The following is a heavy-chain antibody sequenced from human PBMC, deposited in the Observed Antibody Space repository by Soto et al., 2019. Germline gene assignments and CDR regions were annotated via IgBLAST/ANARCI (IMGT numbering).Heavy chain of an antibody. D-gene: IGHD3-22*01. V-gene: IGHV3-30-3*01. CDR2: ISYDGSNK. Sequence: PGGSLRLSCAASGFTFSAYAMSWVRQAPGKGLEWVAVISYDGSNKYCADSVKGRFTISRDNSKNTLYLQMNSLRAEDTAVYYCARDRMADKSSGHQWGLFDYWGQGTLVTVSS. CDR1: GFTFSAYA. CDR3: ARDRMADKSSGHQWGLFDY. J-gene: IGHJ4*02.